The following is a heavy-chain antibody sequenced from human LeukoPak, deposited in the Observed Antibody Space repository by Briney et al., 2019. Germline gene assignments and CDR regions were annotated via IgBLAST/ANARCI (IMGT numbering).Heavy chain of an antibody. V-gene: IGHV4-30-4*08. D-gene: IGHD3-22*01. CDR3: ARHGGYHSPIDY. J-gene: IGHJ4*02. Sequence: PSETLSLTCTVSGGSISSGDYYWSWIHQPPGKGLEWIGYIYYSGSTYYNPSLKSRVTISVDTSKNQFSLKLSSVTAADTAVYYCARHGGYHSPIDYWGQGTLVTVSS. CDR1: GGSISSGDYY. CDR2: IYYSGST.